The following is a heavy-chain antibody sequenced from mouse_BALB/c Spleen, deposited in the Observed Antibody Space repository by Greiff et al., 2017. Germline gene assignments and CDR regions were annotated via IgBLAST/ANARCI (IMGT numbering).Heavy chain of an antibody. V-gene: IGHV5-17*02. CDR1: GFTFSSFG. J-gene: IGHJ1*01. Sequence: EVKLVESGGGLVQPGGSRKLSCAASGFTFSSFGMHWVRQAPEKGLEWVAYISSGSSTIYYADTVKGRFTISRDNPKNTLFLQMTSLRSEDTAMYYCARSSIYYGSSYWYFDVWGAGTTVTVSS. CDR3: ARSSIYYGSSYWYFDV. CDR2: ISSGSSTI. D-gene: IGHD1-1*01.